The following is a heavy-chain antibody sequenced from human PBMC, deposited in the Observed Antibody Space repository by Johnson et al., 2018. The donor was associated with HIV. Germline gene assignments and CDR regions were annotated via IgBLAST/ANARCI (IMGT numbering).Heavy chain of an antibody. CDR1: GFTFSNYG. Sequence: VQLVESGGGLVKPGRSLRLSCSASGFTFSNYGMQWVRQAPGKGLEWVAVISYDGDNEYYADSVKGRFTMSRDNSKNTLYLQVTSLRPEDTAVYYCSKNNQVWGLLPVDAFDIWGQGTLITVSS. CDR2: ISYDGDNE. D-gene: IGHD1-26*01. J-gene: IGHJ3*02. CDR3: SKNNQVWGLLPVDAFDI. V-gene: IGHV3-30*18.